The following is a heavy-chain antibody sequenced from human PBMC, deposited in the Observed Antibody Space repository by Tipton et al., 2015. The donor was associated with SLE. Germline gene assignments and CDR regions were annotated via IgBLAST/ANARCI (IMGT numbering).Heavy chain of an antibody. Sequence: SLRLSCGASGFTFDDHGMHWVRQTPGKGLGWVSGISWNNGSKNYADSVKGRFTISRDNAKNFLYLQMNSLRVEDTALYFCARDRSIAAAGVYFGMDVWGPGTTVTVS. D-gene: IGHD6-13*01. J-gene: IGHJ6*02. CDR3: ARDRSIAAAGVYFGMDV. V-gene: IGHV3-9*01. CDR1: GFTFDDHG. CDR2: ISWNNGSK.